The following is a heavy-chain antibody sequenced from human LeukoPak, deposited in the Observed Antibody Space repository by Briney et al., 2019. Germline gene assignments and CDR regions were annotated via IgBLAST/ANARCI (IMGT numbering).Heavy chain of an antibody. CDR3: ASYSGYSYGRAFDI. J-gene: IGHJ3*02. CDR1: GGSISSYY. V-gene: IGHV4-59*01. CDR2: IYYSGST. Sequence: SETLSLTCTVSGGSISSYYWSWIRQPPGKGLEWIGYIYYSGSTNYNPSLKSRVTISVDTSKNQFSLKLSSVTAADTAVYYCASYSGYSYGRAFDIWGQGTMVTVSS. D-gene: IGHD5-18*01.